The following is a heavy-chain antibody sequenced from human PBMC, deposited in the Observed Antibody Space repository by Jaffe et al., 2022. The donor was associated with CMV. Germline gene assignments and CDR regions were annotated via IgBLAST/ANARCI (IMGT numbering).Heavy chain of an antibody. CDR3: ARDPRRPPIWSGLNYYYYYYMDV. D-gene: IGHD3-3*01. CDR1: GFTFSSYG. J-gene: IGHJ6*03. CDR2: IWYDGSNK. Sequence: QVQLVESGGGVVQPGRSLRLSCAASGFTFSSYGMHWVRQAPGKGLEWVAVIWYDGSNKYYADSVKGRFTISRDNSKNTLYLQMNSLRAEDTAVYYCARDPRRPPIWSGLNYYYYYYMDVWGKGTTVTVSS. V-gene: IGHV3-33*08.